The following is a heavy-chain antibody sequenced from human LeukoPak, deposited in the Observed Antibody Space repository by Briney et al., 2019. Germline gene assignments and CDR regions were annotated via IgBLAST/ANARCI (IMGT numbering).Heavy chain of an antibody. V-gene: IGHV3-21*01. D-gene: IGHD5-12*01. CDR2: ISSDSNYI. J-gene: IGHJ6*03. CDR3: AKDYAYSGYERNYYYYYYMDV. Sequence: GGSLRLSCAASGITLISYNMNWVRQAPGKGLEWVSSISSDSNYIYYADSVKGRFTISRDNAKNSLYLQMNSLRAEDTAVYYCAKDYAYSGYERNYYYYYYMDVWGKGTTVTISS. CDR1: GITLISYN.